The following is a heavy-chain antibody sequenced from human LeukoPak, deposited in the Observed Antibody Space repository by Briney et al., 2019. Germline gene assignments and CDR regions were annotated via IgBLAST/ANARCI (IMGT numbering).Heavy chain of an antibody. J-gene: IGHJ4*02. D-gene: IGHD6-19*01. CDR2: ISSSSSTI. CDR3: ARDSPLPGIAVAGTAGGDY. V-gene: IGHV3-48*02. Sequence: PGGSLRLSCAASGFTFSSYSMNWVRQAPGKGLEWVSYISSSSSTIHYADSVKGRFTISRDNAKNSLCLQMNSLRDEDTAVYYCARDSPLPGIAVAGTAGGDYWGQGTLVTVSS. CDR1: GFTFSSYS.